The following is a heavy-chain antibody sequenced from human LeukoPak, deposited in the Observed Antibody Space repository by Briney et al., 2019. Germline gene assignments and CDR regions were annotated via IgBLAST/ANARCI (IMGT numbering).Heavy chain of an antibody. Sequence: ASVKVSCAASGYTFSGYYMSWVRQAPGQGLEWMGGINPNSGGTNYAQKFQGWVTMTRDTSISTAYMELSRLRPDDTAVYYCAKGYDSSSTSCNADFDYWGQGTLVTVSS. CDR2: INPNSGGT. D-gene: IGHD2-2*01. CDR3: AKGYDSSSTSCNADFDY. V-gene: IGHV1-2*04. J-gene: IGHJ4*02. CDR1: GYTFSGYY.